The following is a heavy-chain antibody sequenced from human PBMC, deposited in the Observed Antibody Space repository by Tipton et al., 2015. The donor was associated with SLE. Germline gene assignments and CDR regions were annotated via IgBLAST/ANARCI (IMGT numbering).Heavy chain of an antibody. V-gene: IGHV6-1*01. CDR2: TYYRSKWYH. J-gene: IGHJ3*02. Sequence: GLVKPSQTLSLTCAISGDSVSSKSAAWNWIGQSPSRGLEWLGRTYYRSKWYHDYAVSMKSRITINPDTSKNQFSLQLNSIGPEDTAVYYCARDRGIAVPGGTDAFDIWGQGTMVTVSS. CDR3: ARDRGIAVPGGTDAFDI. CDR1: GDSVSSKSAA. D-gene: IGHD6-19*01.